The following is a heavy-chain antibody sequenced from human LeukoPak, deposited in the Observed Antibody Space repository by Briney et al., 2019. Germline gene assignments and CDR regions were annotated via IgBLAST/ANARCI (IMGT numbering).Heavy chain of an antibody. V-gene: IGHV3-30*02. D-gene: IGHD5-12*01. CDR2: IQYDGNAK. CDR3: VSHPRGYGIFHI. CDR1: GFTFNTYA. J-gene: IGHJ3*02. Sequence: GGSLRLSCTASGFTFNTYAMHWVCQAPGKGLEWVAFIQYDGNAKHYADSVTGRFTISRDISTNTLYLQMNSLRADDTAVYYCVSHPRGYGIFHIWGQGTMLTVSS.